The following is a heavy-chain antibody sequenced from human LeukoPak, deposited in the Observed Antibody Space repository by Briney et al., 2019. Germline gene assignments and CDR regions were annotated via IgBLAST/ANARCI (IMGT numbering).Heavy chain of an antibody. CDR1: GGSISSGGYY. V-gene: IGHV4-31*03. CDR3: AGLYSSGWYEEGHWFDP. D-gene: IGHD6-19*01. Sequence: SETLSLTCTVSGGSISSGGYYWSWIRQHPGKGLEWIVYIYYSGSTYYNPSLKSRVTISVDTSKNQFSLKLSSVTAADTAVYYCAGLYSSGWYEEGHWFDPWGQGTLVTVSS. J-gene: IGHJ5*02. CDR2: IYYSGST.